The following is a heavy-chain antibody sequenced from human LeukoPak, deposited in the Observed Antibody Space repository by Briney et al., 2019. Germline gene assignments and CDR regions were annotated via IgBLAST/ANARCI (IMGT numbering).Heavy chain of an antibody. CDR1: GYTFTSYG. D-gene: IGHD2-21*02. V-gene: IGHV1-18*01. Sequence: ASVKVSCKASGYTFTSYGISWVRQAPGQGLEWMGWISAYNGNTNYAQKLRGRVTMTTDTSTSTAYMELRSLRSDDTAVYYCARGTPYCGGDCYSADYWGQGTLVTVSS. J-gene: IGHJ4*02. CDR3: ARGTPYCGGDCYSADY. CDR2: ISAYNGNT.